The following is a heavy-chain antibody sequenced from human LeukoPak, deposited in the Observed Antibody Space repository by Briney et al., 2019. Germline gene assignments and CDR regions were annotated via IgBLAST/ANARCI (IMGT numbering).Heavy chain of an antibody. J-gene: IGHJ4*02. CDR1: GGTFSSYA. CDR2: ISAYNGNT. CDR3: ARAWQLVAGVDY. D-gene: IGHD6-13*01. V-gene: IGHV1-18*01. Sequence: GASVKVSCKASGGTFSSYAIGWVRQAPGQGLEWMGWISAYNGNTNYAQKLQGRVTMTTDTSTSTAYMELRSLRSDDTAVYYCARAWQLVAGVDYWGQGTLVTVSS.